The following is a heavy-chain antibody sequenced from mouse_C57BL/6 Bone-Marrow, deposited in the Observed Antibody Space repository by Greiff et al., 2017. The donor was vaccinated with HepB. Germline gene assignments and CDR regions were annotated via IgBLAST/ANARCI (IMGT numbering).Heavy chain of an antibody. Sequence: QVQLQQSGAELVRPGASVTLSCKASGYTFTDYEMHWVKQTPVHGLEWIGAIDPETGGTAYNQKFKGKAILTADKSSSTAYMELRSLTSEDSAVYYCTRLLRYHNWYFDVWGTGTTVTVSS. CDR3: TRLLRYHNWYFDV. CDR1: GYTFTDYE. J-gene: IGHJ1*03. CDR2: IDPETGGT. V-gene: IGHV1-15*01. D-gene: IGHD1-1*01.